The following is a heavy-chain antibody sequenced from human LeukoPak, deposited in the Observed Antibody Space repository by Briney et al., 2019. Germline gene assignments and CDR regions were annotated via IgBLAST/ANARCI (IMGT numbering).Heavy chain of an antibody. CDR3: ARDRGVHGDYFSPPDY. Sequence: GGSLRLSRAASRLTFSRYSMHWVRQAPGKGLAWVSPISSCSSYIHYADSLKGRFTLYLENAKNSLYLQMNSLRAENTAVYYCARDRGVHGDYFSPPDYWGQGTLVTVSS. J-gene: IGHJ4*02. D-gene: IGHD4-17*01. CDR1: RLTFSRYS. V-gene: IGHV3-21*01. CDR2: ISSCSSYI.